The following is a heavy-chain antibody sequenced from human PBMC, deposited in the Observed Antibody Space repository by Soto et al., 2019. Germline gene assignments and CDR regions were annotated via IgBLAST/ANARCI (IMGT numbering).Heavy chain of an antibody. D-gene: IGHD5-12*01. V-gene: IGHV3-30*18. CDR3: AKDRVDATFD. J-gene: IGHJ3*02. CDR2: ITYDGSFQ. Sequence: KGLEGVAVITYDGSFQYYADSVKGRVTISRDNSKNTLSLHLNTLKPEDTAVYLCAKDRVDATFD.